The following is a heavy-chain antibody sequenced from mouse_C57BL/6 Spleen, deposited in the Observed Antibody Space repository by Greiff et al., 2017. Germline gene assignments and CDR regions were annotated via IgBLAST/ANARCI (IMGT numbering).Heavy chain of an antibody. CDR3: TREDDYAIDD. V-gene: IGHV1-15*01. J-gene: IGHJ4*01. Sequence: QVQLQQSGAELVRPGASVTLSCKASGYTFTDYEMHWVKQTPVHGLEWIGAIDPETGGTAYNQKFKGKAILTADKSSSTAYMELRSLTSEDSAVYYCTREDDYAIDDWGQGTSVTFSS. CDR2: IDPETGGT. CDR1: GYTFTDYE.